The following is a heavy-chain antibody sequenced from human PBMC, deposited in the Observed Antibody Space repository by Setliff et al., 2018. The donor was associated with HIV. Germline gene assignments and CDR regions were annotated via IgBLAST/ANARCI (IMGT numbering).Heavy chain of an antibody. D-gene: IGHD2-21*02. CDR1: GGSISGHY. CDR2: IYYNGNT. CDR3: ARSVVVYGGDSVPFDI. Sequence: ETLSPTSTVSGGSISGHYWGWIRQPPGKGLEWGGSIYYNGNTFYNQSLQSRVTISLDTSKKQFSLALRSVTAADTAMYYCARSVVVYGGDSVPFDIWGPGTLVTVSS. J-gene: IGHJ3*02. V-gene: IGHV4-39*07.